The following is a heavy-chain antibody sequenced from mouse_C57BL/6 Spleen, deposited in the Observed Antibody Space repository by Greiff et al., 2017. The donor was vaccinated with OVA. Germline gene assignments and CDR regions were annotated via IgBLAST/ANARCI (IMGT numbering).Heavy chain of an antibody. V-gene: IGHV1-52*01. CDR2: IDPSDSET. J-gene: IGHJ1*03. CDR3: AREGIYYGNYRGYFDV. CDR1: GYTFTSYW. Sequence: QVQLQQPGAELVRPGSSVKLSCKASGYTFTSYWMHWVKQRPIQGLEWIGNIDPSDSETNYNQKFKDKATLTVDKSSSTAYMQLSSLTSEDSAVYYCAREGIYYGNYRGYFDVWGTGTTVTVSS. D-gene: IGHD2-1*01.